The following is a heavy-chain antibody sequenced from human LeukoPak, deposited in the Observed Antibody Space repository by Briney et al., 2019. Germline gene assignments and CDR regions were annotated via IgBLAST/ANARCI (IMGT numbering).Heavy chain of an antibody. CDR2: ISYDGSNK. CDR3: ARSASDY. CDR1: GFTFSSYA. V-gene: IGHV3-30-3*01. Sequence: PGGSLRLSCAASGFTFSSYAMHWVRHAPGKGLEWVAVISYDGSNKYYADSVKGRFTISRDNSKNTLYLQMNSLRAEDTAVYYCARSASDYWGQGTLVTVSS. J-gene: IGHJ4*02.